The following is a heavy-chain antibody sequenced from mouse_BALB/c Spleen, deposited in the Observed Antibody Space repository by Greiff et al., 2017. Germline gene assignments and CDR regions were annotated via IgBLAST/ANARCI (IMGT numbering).Heavy chain of an antibody. CDR2: INSNGGST. Sequence: DVKLVESGGGLVKLGGSLKLSCAASGFTFSSYYMSWVRQTPEKRLELVAAINSNGGSTYYPDTVKGRFTISRDNAKNTLYLQMSSLKSEDTALYYCARGYYGSSSAMDYWGQGTSVTVSS. D-gene: IGHD1-1*01. J-gene: IGHJ4*01. CDR1: GFTFSSYY. CDR3: ARGYYGSSSAMDY. V-gene: IGHV5-6-2*01.